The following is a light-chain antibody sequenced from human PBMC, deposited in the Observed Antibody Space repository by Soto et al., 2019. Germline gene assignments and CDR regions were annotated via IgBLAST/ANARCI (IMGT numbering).Light chain of an antibody. CDR2: DAY. Sequence: DIQMTQSPSTLSASVGDRVTITCRASQSISSWLPWYQQKPGKAPKLLIYDAYSLESGVPSRFSGSGSGTEFTLTISSLQPYDFATYYCQQYNSFSLYTFGQGTKLEIK. V-gene: IGKV1-5*01. CDR3: QQYNSFSLYT. J-gene: IGKJ2*01. CDR1: QSISSW.